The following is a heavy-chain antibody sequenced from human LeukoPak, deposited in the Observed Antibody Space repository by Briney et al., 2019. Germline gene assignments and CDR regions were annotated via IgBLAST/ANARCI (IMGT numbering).Heavy chain of an antibody. CDR3: AKDALLLSTNDAFDI. Sequence: GGSLRLSCAASGFTFSDYYMSWVRQAPGKGLEWVSAIYVSGGSTFYADSVKGRFTVSRDNSKNTLYLQMNSLRAEDTAIYYCAKDALLLSTNDAFDIWGQGTMVTVSS. V-gene: IGHV3-23*01. CDR2: IYVSGGST. J-gene: IGHJ3*02. CDR1: GFTFSDYY. D-gene: IGHD2/OR15-2a*01.